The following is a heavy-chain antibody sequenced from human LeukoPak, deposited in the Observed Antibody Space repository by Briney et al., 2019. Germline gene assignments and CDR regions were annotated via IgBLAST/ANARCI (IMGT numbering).Heavy chain of an antibody. CDR3: ARPLPIQQEPDHLPLDY. J-gene: IGHJ4*02. Sequence: GASVKVSCKASGGTFSSYAISWVRQAPGQGLEWMGRIIPILGIANYAQKFQGRVTITADKSTSTAYMELSSLRSEDTAVYYCARPLPIQQEPDHLPLDYWGQGTLVTVSS. V-gene: IGHV1-69*04. CDR1: GGTFSSYA. D-gene: IGHD5-18*01. CDR2: IIPILGIA.